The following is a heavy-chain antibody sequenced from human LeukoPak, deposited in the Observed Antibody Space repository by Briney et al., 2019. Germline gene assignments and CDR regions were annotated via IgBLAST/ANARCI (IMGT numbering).Heavy chain of an antibody. D-gene: IGHD6-19*01. CDR3: ARLKQIAVAGRI. V-gene: IGHV5-51*01. CDR1: GYSFTSYW. CDR2: IYPGDSDT. Sequence: RGEALKISCQCSGYSFTSYWIGWVRQMPGKGLEWMGIIYPGDSDTRYSPSCQGQVTISADNSISTAYLQWSSLKASATAMYSCARLKQIAVAGRIWGQGTMVTVSS. J-gene: IGHJ3*02.